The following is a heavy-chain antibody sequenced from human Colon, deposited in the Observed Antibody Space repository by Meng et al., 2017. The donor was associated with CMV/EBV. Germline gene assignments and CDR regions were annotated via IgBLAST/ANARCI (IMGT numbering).Heavy chain of an antibody. J-gene: IGHJ6*02. D-gene: IGHD2-2*03. CDR3: ARGGYCSSTSCSDYYYYGMDV. V-gene: IGHV3-7*01. Sequence: GESLKISCAASGFTFTSYWMTWVRQAPGKGLEWVANINQDGSEKYYVDSVKGRFTISRDNAKNSLYLQMNSLRAEDTAVYYCARGGYCSSTSCSDYYYYGMDVWGQGTTVTVSS. CDR1: GFTFTSYW. CDR2: INQDGSEK.